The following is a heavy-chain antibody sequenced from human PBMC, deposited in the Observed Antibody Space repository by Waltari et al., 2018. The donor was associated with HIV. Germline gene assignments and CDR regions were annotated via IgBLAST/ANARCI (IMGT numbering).Heavy chain of an antibody. D-gene: IGHD1-26*01. V-gene: IGHV3-33*01. CDR1: GFIFRSYG. J-gene: IGHJ4*02. CDR2: ICYDARFT. CDR3: ARAGPYSGSYPYYFDY. Sequence: QVQLVESGGGVVQPGGSLRLSCTSSGFIFRSYGFHWVRQAPVKGLEWVALICYDARFTYYVDALKGRFTISRDNSQNTLYLQMDSLTAEDTAVYYCARAGPYSGSYPYYFDYWGQGTLVTVSS.